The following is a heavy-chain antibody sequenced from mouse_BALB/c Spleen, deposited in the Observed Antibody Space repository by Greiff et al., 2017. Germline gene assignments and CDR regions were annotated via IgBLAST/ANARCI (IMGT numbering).Heavy chain of an antibody. CDR1: GFAFSSYD. V-gene: IGHV5-12-1*01. Sequence: EVKLVESGGGLVKPGGSLKLSCAASGFAFSSYDMSWVRQTPEKRLEWVAYISSGGGSTYYPDTVKGRFTISRDNAKNTLYLQMSSLKSEDTAMYYCARHVDYGSSLDYWGQGTTLTVSS. CDR3: ARHVDYGSSLDY. J-gene: IGHJ2*01. D-gene: IGHD1-1*01. CDR2: ISSGGGST.